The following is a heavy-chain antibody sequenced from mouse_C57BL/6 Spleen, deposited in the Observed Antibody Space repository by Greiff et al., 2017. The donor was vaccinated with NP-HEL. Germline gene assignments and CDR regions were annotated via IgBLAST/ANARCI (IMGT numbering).Heavy chain of an antibody. CDR3: ARPGYSKGGFDY. Sequence: EVKLVESGGGLVKPGGSLKLSCAASGFTFSSYTMSWVRQTPEKRLEWVATISGGGGNTYYPDSVKGRFTISRDNAKNTLYLQMSSLRSEDTALYYCARPGYSKGGFDYWGQGTTLTVSS. V-gene: IGHV5-9*01. CDR2: ISGGGGNT. CDR1: GFTFSSYT. J-gene: IGHJ2*01. D-gene: IGHD2-5*01.